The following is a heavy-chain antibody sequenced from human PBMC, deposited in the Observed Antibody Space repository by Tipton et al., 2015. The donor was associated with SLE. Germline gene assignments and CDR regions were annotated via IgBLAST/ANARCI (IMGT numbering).Heavy chain of an antibody. D-gene: IGHD3-22*01. Sequence: TLSLTCTVSGGSISSSSYYWSWIRQPPGKGLEWIGYIYYSGSTNYNPSLKSRVTISVDTSKNQFSLKLSSVTAADTAVYYCARTYYYDSSGYYDDAFDIWGQGTMVTVSS. CDR3: ARTYYYDSSGYYDDAFDI. CDR2: IYYSGST. CDR1: GGSISSSSYY. V-gene: IGHV4-61*05. J-gene: IGHJ3*02.